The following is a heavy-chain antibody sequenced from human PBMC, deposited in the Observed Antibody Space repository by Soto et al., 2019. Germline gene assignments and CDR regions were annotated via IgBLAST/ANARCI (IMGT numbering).Heavy chain of an antibody. V-gene: IGHV3-33*01. Sequence: GGSLRLSCAASGFTFSSYGMHWVRQAPGKGLEWVAVIWYDGSNKYYADSVKGRFTISRDNSKNTLDLEMNALRAEDTAVYHCARDFHYDSSGCLDLWGQGTLVTVSS. CDR2: IWYDGSNK. J-gene: IGHJ3*01. CDR3: ARDFHYDSSGCLDL. CDR1: GFTFSSYG. D-gene: IGHD3-22*01.